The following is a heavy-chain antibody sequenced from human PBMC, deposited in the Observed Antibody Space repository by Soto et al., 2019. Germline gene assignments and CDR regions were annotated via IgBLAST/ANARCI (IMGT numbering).Heavy chain of an antibody. V-gene: IGHV3-21*01. CDR3: ASLIPPHGNIVVVVAATFDI. J-gene: IGHJ3*02. CDR2: ISSSSSYI. D-gene: IGHD2-15*01. Sequence: GGSLRLSCAASGFTFSSYSMNWVRQAPGKGLEWVSSISSSSSYIYYADSVKGRFTISRDNAKNSLYLQMNSLRAEDTAVYYCASLIPPHGNIVVVVAATFDIWGQGTMVTVSS. CDR1: GFTFSSYS.